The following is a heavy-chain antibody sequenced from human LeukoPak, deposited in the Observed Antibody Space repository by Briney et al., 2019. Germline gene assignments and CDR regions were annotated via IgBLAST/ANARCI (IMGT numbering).Heavy chain of an antibody. CDR1: GFTFSDYS. Sequence: GGSLRLSCAASGFTFSDYSMNWVRQAPGKGLEWVSSISSSGFSIFYADSVKGRFTISRDNAKNSLYLQMNSLRAEDTAVYYCARDGGSDGTDAFDIWGQGQWSPSLQ. V-gene: IGHV3-21*01. D-gene: IGHD3-16*01. CDR3: ARDGGSDGTDAFDI. CDR2: ISSSGFSI. J-gene: IGHJ3*02.